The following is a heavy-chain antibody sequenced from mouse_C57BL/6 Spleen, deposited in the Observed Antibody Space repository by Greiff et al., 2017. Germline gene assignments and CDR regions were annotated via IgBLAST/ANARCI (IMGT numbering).Heavy chain of an antibody. CDR2: INPNYGTT. CDR1: GYSFTDYY. V-gene: IGHV1-39*01. J-gene: IGHJ3*01. Sequence: EVQLQQSGPELVKPGASVKISCKASGYSFTDYYMNWVKQSNGKSLEWIGVINPNYGTTSYNQKFKGKATLTVDKSSSTAYMQLNSLTSEASAVYYCAPYAYDGAWFAYWGQGTLVTVSA. CDR3: APYAYDGAWFAY. D-gene: IGHD2-2*01.